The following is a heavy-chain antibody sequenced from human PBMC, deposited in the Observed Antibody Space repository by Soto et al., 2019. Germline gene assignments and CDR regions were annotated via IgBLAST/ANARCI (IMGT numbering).Heavy chain of an antibody. Sequence: PGGSLRLSCAASGFTFDDYAMHWFRQAPGKGLEWVSGISWNSGSIGYADSVKGRFTISRDNAKNSLYLQMNSLRAEDTALYYCAKEGWFGELQGAGWFDPWGQGTLVTSPQ. CDR1: GFTFDDYA. CDR3: AKEGWFGELQGAGWFDP. D-gene: IGHD3-10*01. J-gene: IGHJ5*02. V-gene: IGHV3-9*01. CDR2: ISWNSGSI.